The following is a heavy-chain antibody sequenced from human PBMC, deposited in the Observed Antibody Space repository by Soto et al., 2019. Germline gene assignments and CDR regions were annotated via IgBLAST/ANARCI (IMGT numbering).Heavy chain of an antibody. V-gene: IGHV1-24*01. CDR2: FDPEDGET. CDR1: GYTLTGLS. D-gene: IGHD6-13*01. CDR3: ATGLHSGSEYSSSWYLRRTWYFDL. Sequence: SVKVSCKDSGYTLTGLSMHWGRQAPVKGLEWMGGFDPEDGETIYAQKFQGRVTMTEDTSTDTAYMELSSLRSEDTAVYYCATGLHSGSEYSSSWYLRRTWYFDLWGRGTLVTVSS. J-gene: IGHJ2*01.